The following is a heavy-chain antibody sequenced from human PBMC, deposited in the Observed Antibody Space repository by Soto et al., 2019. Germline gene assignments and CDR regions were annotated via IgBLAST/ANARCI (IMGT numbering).Heavy chain of an antibody. CDR2: IYYSGST. Sequence: PSETLSLTCTVSGGSISSYYWSWIRQPPGKGLEWIGYIYYSGSTNHNPSLKSRVTISVDTSKNQFSLKLSSVTAADTAVYYCARSLFGYCSGGSCYGYNWFDPWGQGTLVTAPQ. J-gene: IGHJ5*02. CDR3: ARSLFGYCSGGSCYGYNWFDP. V-gene: IGHV4-59*01. D-gene: IGHD2-15*01. CDR1: GGSISSYY.